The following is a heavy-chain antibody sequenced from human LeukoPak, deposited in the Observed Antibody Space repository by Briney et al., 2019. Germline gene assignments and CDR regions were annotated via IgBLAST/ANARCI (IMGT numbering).Heavy chain of an antibody. CDR3: ARSWFGELSHFNY. Sequence: KPSETLSLTCTVSGGSITSGVYYWSWIRQHPGKGLEWIGHIYYSGYTYYNPSLKSRVTMSVDTSKNQFSLKLSSVTAADTAVYYCARSWFGELSHFNYWGQGTLVCVSS. J-gene: IGHJ4*02. CDR1: GGSITSGVYY. V-gene: IGHV4-31*03. D-gene: IGHD3-10*01. CDR2: IYYSGYT.